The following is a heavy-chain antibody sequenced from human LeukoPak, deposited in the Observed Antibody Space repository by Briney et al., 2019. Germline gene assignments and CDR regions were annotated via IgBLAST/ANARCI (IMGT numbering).Heavy chain of an antibody. J-gene: IGHJ5*02. V-gene: IGHV4-38-2*02. CDR2: IYHSGST. D-gene: IGHD2-2*01. CDR1: GYSISSGYY. CDR3: ARETYCSSTSCYPGWFDP. Sequence: SETLSLTCTVSGYSISSGYYWGWIRQPPGKGLEWIGSIYHSGSTYYNPSLKSRVTISVDTSKNQFSLKLSSVTAADTAVYYCARETYCSSTSCYPGWFDPWGQGTLVTVSS.